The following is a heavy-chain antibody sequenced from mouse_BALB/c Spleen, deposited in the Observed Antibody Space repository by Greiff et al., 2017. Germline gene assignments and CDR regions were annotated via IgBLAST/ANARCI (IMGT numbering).Heavy chain of an antibody. J-gene: IGHJ2*01. D-gene: IGHD2-1*01. CDR2: ISYSGST. Sequence: EVQVEESGPGLVKPSQSLSFSCNVSGYSITSDYVWYLNRQFPGNQLELMGYISYSGSTSYNPSFKSQISITRDTSNNQFFLHLNSVTTEDTATYYCARGYYGNYYFDYWGQGTTLTVSS. V-gene: IGHV3-2*02. CDR3: ARGYYGNYYFDY. CDR1: GYSITSDYV.